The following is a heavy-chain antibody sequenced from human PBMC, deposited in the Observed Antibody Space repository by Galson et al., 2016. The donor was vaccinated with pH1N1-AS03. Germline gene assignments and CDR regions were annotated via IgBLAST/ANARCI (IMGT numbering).Heavy chain of an antibody. V-gene: IGHV4-61*02. Sequence: TLSLTCTVSGASISSGSYYWSWIRQPAGKGLECIGRIYTSGSTYYNPSLKSRVTISVDTSKNQFPLKLSSLTAADTAMYYCARCTMGAFDYWGQGTLVTVSS. J-gene: IGHJ4*02. CDR1: GASISSGSYY. D-gene: IGHD3-16*01. CDR3: ARCTMGAFDY. CDR2: IYTSGST.